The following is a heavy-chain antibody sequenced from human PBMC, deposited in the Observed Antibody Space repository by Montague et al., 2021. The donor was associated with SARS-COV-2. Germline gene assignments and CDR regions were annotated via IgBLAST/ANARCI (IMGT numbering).Heavy chain of an antibody. V-gene: IGHV4-39*01. J-gene: IGHJ3*02. CDR1: GGSISSSSYY. CDR3: AGSPPGIAEAGTVAAFDI. D-gene: IGHD6-13*01. Sequence: SETLSLTCTVSGGSISSSSYYWGWIRQPPGKGLEWIGSIYYSGSTYYNPSLKSRVTISVDTSKNQFSLKLSSVTAADTAVYYCAGSPPGIAEAGTVAAFDIGGQGTMVTVSS. CDR2: IYYSGST.